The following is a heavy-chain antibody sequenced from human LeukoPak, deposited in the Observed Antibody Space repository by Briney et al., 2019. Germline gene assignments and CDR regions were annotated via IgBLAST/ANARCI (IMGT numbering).Heavy chain of an antibody. J-gene: IGHJ6*02. CDR2: MNPNSGNT. V-gene: IGHV1-8*01. CDR3: ARGVGGWYGDIRNQYYYYYGMDV. D-gene: IGHD6-19*01. CDR1: GYTFTSYD. Sequence: GASVKVSCKASGYTFTSYDINWVRQATGQGLEWMGWMNPNSGNTGYAQKFQGRVTMTRNTSISTAYMELSSLRSEDTAVYYCARGVGGWYGDIRNQYYYYYGMDVWGQGTTVTVSS.